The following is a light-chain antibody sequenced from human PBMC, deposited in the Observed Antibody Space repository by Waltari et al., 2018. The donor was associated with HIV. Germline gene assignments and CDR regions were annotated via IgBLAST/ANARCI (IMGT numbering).Light chain of an antibody. Sequence: DIQMTQFPSSLSASIGDRVTITCRSSQIISKSLNWFQQKPGKAPQLLIYAGTTLQRGVPSRFRGSVSGTDFTLTISSLQVDDFATYFCQQGFMIPLTFGPGTKVDMK. CDR2: AGT. CDR3: QQGFMIPLT. V-gene: IGKV1-39*01. J-gene: IGKJ3*01. CDR1: QIISKS.